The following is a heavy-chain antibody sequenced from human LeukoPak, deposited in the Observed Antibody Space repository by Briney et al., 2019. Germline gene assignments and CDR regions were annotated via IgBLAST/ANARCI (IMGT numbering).Heavy chain of an antibody. V-gene: IGHV3-64D*06. CDR1: GFTFSWYG. J-gene: IGHJ4*02. D-gene: IGHD2-21*02. Sequence: GGSLRLSCLGSGFTFSWYGMNWVRQAPGRGLEYVSAISKNGGNTYYVDSVKGRFTISRDNSKNTLYLQMNSLRVEDTAVYFCGKDLSDRDVDDWGQGTLVTVSS. CDR2: ISKNGGNT. CDR3: GKDLSDRDVDD.